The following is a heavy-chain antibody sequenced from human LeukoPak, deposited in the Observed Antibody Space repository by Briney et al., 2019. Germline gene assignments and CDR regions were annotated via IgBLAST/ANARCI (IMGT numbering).Heavy chain of an antibody. CDR2: IWYDGSNK. Sequence: PGRSLRLSCGASGFNFGGYGMHWVRQAPGKGLEWVAVIWYDGSNKYYADSVKGRFTISRDNSKNTLDLQMNSLRAEDTAVYYCVGNIVELAGYGMDVWGQGTTVTVSS. V-gene: IGHV3-33*01. CDR3: VGNIVELAGYGMDV. D-gene: IGHD2-21*01. CDR1: GFNFGGYG. J-gene: IGHJ6*02.